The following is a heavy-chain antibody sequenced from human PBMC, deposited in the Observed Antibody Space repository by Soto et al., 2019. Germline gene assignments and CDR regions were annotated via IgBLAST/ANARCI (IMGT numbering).Heavy chain of an antibody. D-gene: IGHD3-10*01. CDR1: GGSFSGYY. J-gene: IGHJ1*01. V-gene: IGHV4-34*01. CDR2: INHSGST. CDR3: ARGSKYYYGVQH. Sequence: QVQLQQWGAGLLKPSETLSLTCAVYGGSFSGYYWSWIRQPPGKGLEWIGEINHSGSTNYNPSLKSRXXIXVDXSKNQFSLKLSSVTAADTAVYYCARGSKYYYGVQHWGQGTLVTVSS.